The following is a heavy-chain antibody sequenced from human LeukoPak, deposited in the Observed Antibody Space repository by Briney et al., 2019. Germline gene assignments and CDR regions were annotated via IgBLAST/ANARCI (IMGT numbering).Heavy chain of an antibody. J-gene: IGHJ5*02. D-gene: IGHD6-19*01. CDR1: GGSISSSY. CDR3: ARDGSGSGWYWFDP. CDR2: IYTSGIT. V-gene: IGHV4-4*07. Sequence: PSETLSLTCTLSGGSISSSYWSWIRQPAGKGLEWLGRIYTSGITNYNPSLKSRVTMSVDTSQKQFSLKLTSVTAADTAVYYCARDGSGSGWYWFDPWGQGTLVTVSS.